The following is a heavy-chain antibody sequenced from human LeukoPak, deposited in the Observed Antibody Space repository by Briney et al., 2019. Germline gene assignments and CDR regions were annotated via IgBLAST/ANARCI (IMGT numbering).Heavy chain of an antibody. CDR3: TRLCSGGSCDY. CDR1: GFTFSGSA. Sequence: GGTLRLSCAASGFTFSGSAMHWVRQASGKGLEWVGRIRSKANSYATAYAASVKGRFTISRDDSKNTAYLQMNSLKTEDTAVYYCTRLCSGGSCDYWGQGTLVTVSS. CDR2: IRSKANSYAT. J-gene: IGHJ4*02. D-gene: IGHD2-15*01. V-gene: IGHV3-73*01.